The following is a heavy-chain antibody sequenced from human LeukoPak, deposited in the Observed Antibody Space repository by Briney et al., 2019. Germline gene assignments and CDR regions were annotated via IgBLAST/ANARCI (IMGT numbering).Heavy chain of an antibody. D-gene: IGHD6-19*01. CDR2: VYYSGNT. CDR1: GVSISSSNSY. J-gene: IGHJ4*02. V-gene: IGHV4-39*01. CDR3: ARGYLHHVITPRRGGWRAVYFDY. Sequence: PSETLSLTCTVSGVSISSSNSYWGWIRQPPGKGLEWIGSVYYSGNTYYNASLKSQVSISIDTSKNQFSLKLSSVTAADTAVYYCARGYLHHVITPRRGGWRAVYFDYWGQGTLVTVSS.